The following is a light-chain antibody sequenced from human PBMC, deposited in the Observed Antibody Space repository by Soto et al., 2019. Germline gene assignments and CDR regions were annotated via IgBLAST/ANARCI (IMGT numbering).Light chain of an antibody. CDR2: GAT. V-gene: IGKV3-20*01. Sequence: EIVLTQSPGTLSLSPGDRATHSCRASQSVSFSYLAWYQQIAGQAPRLLIYGATSRATGIPDRFSGSESGTDFTLTISRLEPEDFAVYYCQQYGSSPLTFGGGTKVEIK. CDR1: QSVSFSY. J-gene: IGKJ4*01. CDR3: QQYGSSPLT.